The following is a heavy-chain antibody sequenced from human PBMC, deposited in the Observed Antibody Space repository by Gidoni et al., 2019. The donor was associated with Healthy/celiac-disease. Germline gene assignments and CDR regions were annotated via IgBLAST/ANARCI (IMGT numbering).Heavy chain of an antibody. Sequence: QVQLVQPGAEVKKPGASVKVSCKASGYTFTSYDINWVRQATGQGLEWMGWMNPNRCNPGHSPKVQGRVTMTRNTSISTAYMELSSLRSEDTAVYYCARVDGDIWGQGTMVTVSS. CDR1: GYTFTSYD. V-gene: IGHV1-8*01. CDR3: ARVDGDI. J-gene: IGHJ3*02. CDR2: MNPNRCNP.